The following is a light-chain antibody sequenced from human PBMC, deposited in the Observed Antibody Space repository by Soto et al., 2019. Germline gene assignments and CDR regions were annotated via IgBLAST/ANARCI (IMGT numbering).Light chain of an antibody. Sequence: QSVLTQSSSASASRGSSVKLTCTLSSGHSSYIIAWHQQQPGKAPRYLMKLEGSGSYNKGSGVPDRFSGSSSGADRYLTISNLQFEDEADYYCETWDSNNWVFGGGTKVTVL. CDR2: LEGSGSY. V-gene: IGLV4-60*02. J-gene: IGLJ3*02. CDR3: ETWDSNNWV. CDR1: SGHSSYI.